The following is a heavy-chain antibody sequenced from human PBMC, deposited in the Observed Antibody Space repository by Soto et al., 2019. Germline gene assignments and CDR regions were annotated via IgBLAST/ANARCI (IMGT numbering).Heavy chain of an antibody. Sequence: SETLSLTCAVYGGSFSGYYWSWIRQPPGKGLEWIGEINHSGSTNYNPSLKSRVTISVDTSKNQFSLKLSSVTAADTAVYYCARGHYGEYAFDIWGQGTMVT. CDR1: GGSFSGYY. V-gene: IGHV4-34*01. CDR3: ARGHYGEYAFDI. CDR2: INHSGST. D-gene: IGHD4-17*01. J-gene: IGHJ3*02.